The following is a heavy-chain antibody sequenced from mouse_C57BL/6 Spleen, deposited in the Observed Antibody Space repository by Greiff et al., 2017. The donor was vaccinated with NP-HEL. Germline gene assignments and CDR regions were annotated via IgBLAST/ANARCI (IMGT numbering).Heavy chain of an antibody. Sequence: EVQLQQSGPELVKPGASVKISCKASGYTFTDYYMNWVKQSHGKSLEWIGDINPNNGGTSYNQKFKGKATLTVDKSSSTAYMELRSLTSEDSAVYYCARSIYDGLYYAMDYWGQGTSVTVSS. V-gene: IGHV1-26*01. CDR3: ARSIYDGLYYAMDY. D-gene: IGHD2-3*01. J-gene: IGHJ4*01. CDR1: GYTFTDYY. CDR2: INPNNGGT.